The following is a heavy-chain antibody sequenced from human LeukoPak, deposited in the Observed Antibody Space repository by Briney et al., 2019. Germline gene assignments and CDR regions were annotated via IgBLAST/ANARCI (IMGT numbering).Heavy chain of an antibody. J-gene: IGHJ4*02. CDR3: AKGEFGVVTANFDY. Sequence: PGRSLRLSCAASRFTFSNYAMHWVRQAPGKGLEWVAVISYDGSNKYYADSVKGRFTISRDNSKNTLYLQMNSLGAEDTAVYYCAKGEFGVVTANFDYWGQGTLVTVSS. CDR2: ISYDGSNK. V-gene: IGHV3-30-3*01. D-gene: IGHD2-21*02. CDR1: RFTFSNYA.